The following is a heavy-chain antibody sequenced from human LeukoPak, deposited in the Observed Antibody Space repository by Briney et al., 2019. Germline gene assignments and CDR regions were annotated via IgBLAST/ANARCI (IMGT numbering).Heavy chain of an antibody. CDR3: ARTAGSQAEHFQH. Sequence: SETLSLTCTVSGNSISSYYYYWSWVRQPAGKGLEWIGRVYPSGNTNYNPYNPSLTDRVTISIDASRNQFSLILTSVTAADTAVYYCARTAGSQAEHFQHWGQGTLVTVSS. CDR2: VYPSGNT. J-gene: IGHJ1*01. CDR1: GNSISSYYYY. V-gene: IGHV4-61*02. D-gene: IGHD1-1*01.